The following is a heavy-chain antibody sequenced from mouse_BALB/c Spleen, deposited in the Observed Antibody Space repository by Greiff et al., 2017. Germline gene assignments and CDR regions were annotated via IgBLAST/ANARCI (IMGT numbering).Heavy chain of an antibody. V-gene: IGHV14-4*02. CDR1: GFNIKDYY. CDR2: IDPENGDT. CDR3: NVPVGSSAY. D-gene: IGHD1-1*02. J-gene: IGHJ3*01. Sequence: EVQLQQSGAELVRSGASVKLSCTASGFNIKDYYMHWVKQRPEQGLEWIGWIDPENGDTEYAPKFQGKATMTTDTSSNTAYLQLSRLTSEDTAVYYCNVPVGSSAYWGQGTLVTVSA.